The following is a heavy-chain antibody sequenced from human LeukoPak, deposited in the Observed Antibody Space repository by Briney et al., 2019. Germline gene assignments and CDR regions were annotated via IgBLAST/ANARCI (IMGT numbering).Heavy chain of an antibody. CDR3: ARVDGESSSSFC. CDR2: VNPNSGNT. Sequence: ASVKVSCKASGYTFTSYDINWVRQATGQGLEWMGWVNPNSGNTGYAQKFQGRVTMTRNTSISTAYMELSSLRSEDTAVYYCARVDGESSSSFCWGQGTLVTVSS. V-gene: IGHV1-8*01. D-gene: IGHD6-6*01. CDR1: GYTFTSYD. J-gene: IGHJ4*02.